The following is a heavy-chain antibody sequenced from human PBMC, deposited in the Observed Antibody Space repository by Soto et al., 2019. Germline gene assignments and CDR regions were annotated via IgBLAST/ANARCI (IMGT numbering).Heavy chain of an antibody. CDR3: ATRGKYYYDSSGYYDDYYYYGMDV. CDR1: GGTFSSYA. V-gene: IGHV1-69*01. D-gene: IGHD3-22*01. J-gene: IGHJ6*02. Sequence: QVQLVQSGAEVKKPGSSVKVSCKASGGTFSSYAISWVRQAPGQGLEWMGGIIPIFGTANYAQKFQGRVTINAEESTSTAYMELSSLRSEDTAVYYCATRGKYYYDSSGYYDDYYYYGMDVWGQGTTVTVSS. CDR2: IIPIFGTA.